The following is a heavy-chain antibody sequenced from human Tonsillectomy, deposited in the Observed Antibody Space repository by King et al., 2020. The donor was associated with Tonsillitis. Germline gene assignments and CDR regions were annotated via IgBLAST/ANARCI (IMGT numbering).Heavy chain of an antibody. CDR3: AKVVSTAMVYYFDY. CDR2: ISGSGGST. D-gene: IGHD5-18*01. J-gene: IGHJ4*02. V-gene: IGHV3-23*04. CDR1: GFTFSSSA. Sequence: AQLVESGGGLVQPGGSLRLTCAASGFTFSSSAMAWVRQAPGKGLEWVSGISGSGGSTYYADSVKGRFTISRDNSKNTLYLQMNILGAEDTALYYCAKVVSTAMVYYFDYWGQGTLVTVSS.